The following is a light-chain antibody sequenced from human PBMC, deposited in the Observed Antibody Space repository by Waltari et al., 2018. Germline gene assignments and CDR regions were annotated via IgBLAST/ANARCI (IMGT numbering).Light chain of an antibody. CDR2: AAS. J-gene: IGKJ4*01. V-gene: IGKV1-16*02. CDR1: QGIANH. CDR3: QQYNSFPVT. Sequence: DIQMTQSPSSLSASVGDRVTITCRASQGIANHLAWFQQNPGKAPKSLIYAASSLQSGVPSKFSGSGSVTDFTLTITNLQPEDFATYYCQQYNSFPVTFGGGTKVEIK.